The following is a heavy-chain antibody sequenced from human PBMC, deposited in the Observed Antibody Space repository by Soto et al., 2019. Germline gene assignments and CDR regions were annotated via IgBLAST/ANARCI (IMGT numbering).Heavy chain of an antibody. Sequence: ASVKVSCKASGYTFTGYYMHWVRQAPGQGLEWMGWINPNSGGTNYAQKFQGWVTMTRDTSISTAYMELSRLRSDDTAVYYCARDLRGIAAAGTDAFDIGGQGTMVIV. V-gene: IGHV1-2*04. CDR2: INPNSGGT. CDR3: ARDLRGIAAAGTDAFDI. J-gene: IGHJ3*02. D-gene: IGHD6-13*01. CDR1: GYTFTGYY.